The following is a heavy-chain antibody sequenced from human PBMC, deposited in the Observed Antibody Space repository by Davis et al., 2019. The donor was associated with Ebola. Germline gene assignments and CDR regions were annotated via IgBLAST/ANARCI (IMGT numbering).Heavy chain of an antibody. CDR1: GFTFTSYS. CDR3: ARSRVLSIAARPTNYYYYYGMDV. D-gene: IGHD6-6*01. CDR2: ISSTSTYI. J-gene: IGHJ6*02. Sequence: PGGSLRLSCAASGFTFTSYSMNWVRQAPGRGLEWASSISSTSTYIYYADSLKGRFTISRDNAKNSLYLQMNSLRAEDTAVYYCARSRVLSIAARPTNYYYYYGMDVWGQGTTVTVSS. V-gene: IGHV3-21*01.